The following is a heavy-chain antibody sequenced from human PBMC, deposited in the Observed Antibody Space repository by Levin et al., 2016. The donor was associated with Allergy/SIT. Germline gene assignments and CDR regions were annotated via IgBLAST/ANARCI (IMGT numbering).Heavy chain of an antibody. CDR2: VSYNGEFT. J-gene: IGHJ4*02. V-gene: IGHV3-23*01. CDR3: AREPVGTGGYYFDY. Sequence: GGSLRLSCAASGFTFSSYAMTWVRQAPGKGLEWVAVVSYNGEFTYYADSVKGRFTISRDNSRNTLYLQMNSLRAEDTAVYYCAREPVGTGGYYFDYWGQGTLVTVSS. CDR1: GFTFSSYA. D-gene: IGHD1-26*01.